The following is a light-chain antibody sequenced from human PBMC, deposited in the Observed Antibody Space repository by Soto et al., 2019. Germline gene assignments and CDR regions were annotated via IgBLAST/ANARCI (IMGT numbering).Light chain of an antibody. CDR1: QSVSSY. J-gene: IGKJ1*01. CDR2: DAS. Sequence: EIVLTHSPATLSLSPGERATLSCRASQSVSSYLAWYQQKPGQAPRLLIYDASNRATGIPARFSGSGSGTEFTLTISSLQSVDFAVYSCQQYNNWPWTFGQGTKVDIK. CDR3: QQYNNWPWT. V-gene: IGKV3-11*01.